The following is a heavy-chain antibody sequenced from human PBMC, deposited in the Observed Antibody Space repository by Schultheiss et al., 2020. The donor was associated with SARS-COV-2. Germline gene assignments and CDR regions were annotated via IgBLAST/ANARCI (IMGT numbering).Heavy chain of an antibody. CDR3: AGDVGVATPNWFDP. CDR1: GFTFSSYS. V-gene: IGHV3-21*01. CDR2: ISSSSSYI. D-gene: IGHD5-12*01. Sequence: GGSLRLSCAASGFTFSSYSINWVRQAPGKGLEWVSSISSSSSYIYYADSVKGRFTISRDNAKNSLYLQMNSLRAEDTAVYYCAGDVGVATPNWFDPWGQGTLVTVSS. J-gene: IGHJ5*02.